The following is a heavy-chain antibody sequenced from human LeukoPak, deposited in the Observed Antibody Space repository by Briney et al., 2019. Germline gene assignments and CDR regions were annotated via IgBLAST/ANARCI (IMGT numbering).Heavy chain of an antibody. CDR1: GGSISSHY. CDR3: AREPSYCSSTSCYSWFDP. J-gene: IGHJ5*02. V-gene: IGHV4-59*11. CDR2: IYYSGST. D-gene: IGHD2-2*02. Sequence: SETLFLTCTVSGGSISSHYWSWIRQPPGKGLEWIEYIYYSGSTNYNPSLKSRVTISVDTSKNQFSLKLSSVTAADTAVYYCAREPSYCSSTSCYSWFDPWGQGTLSPSPQ.